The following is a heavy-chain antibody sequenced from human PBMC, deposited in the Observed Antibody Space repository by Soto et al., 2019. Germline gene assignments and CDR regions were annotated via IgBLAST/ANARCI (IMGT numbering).Heavy chain of an antibody. J-gene: IGHJ5*02. CDR2: IYTSGST. CDR3: ARDTMVRGVKVGFDP. V-gene: IGHV4-4*07. Sequence: QVQLQESGPGLVKPSETLSLTCTVSGGSISSYYWSWIRQPAGKGLEWIGRIYTSGSTNYNPSLKSRVTMSVDTSKNQFALKLSSVTAADTAVYYCARDTMVRGVKVGFDPWGQGTLVTVSS. D-gene: IGHD3-10*01. CDR1: GGSISSYY.